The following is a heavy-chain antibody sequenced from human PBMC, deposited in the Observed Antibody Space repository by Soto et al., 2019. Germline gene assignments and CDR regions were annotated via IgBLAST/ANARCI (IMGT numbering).Heavy chain of an antibody. CDR3: ARADIVATRTLDY. CDR1: GYTFTSYG. Sequence: ASVKVSCKASGYTFTSYGVSWVRQAPGQGREWVAWISAYNGDVNFAQSVQGRRTMTTDTSTSTGYIELRSLRSDDTAVYYCARADIVATRTLDYWGQGTLVTVSS. V-gene: IGHV1-18*01. D-gene: IGHD5-12*01. J-gene: IGHJ4*02. CDR2: ISAYNGDV.